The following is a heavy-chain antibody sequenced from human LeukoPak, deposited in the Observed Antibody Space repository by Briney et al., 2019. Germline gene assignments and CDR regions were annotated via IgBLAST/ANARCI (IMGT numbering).Heavy chain of an antibody. Sequence: PGGSLRLSCAASGFTFSSYAMHWVRQAPGKGLEWVAVISYDGSSKYYADSVKGRFTISRDNSKNTLYLQMNSLRAEDTAVYYCARDRPAHDILTGYFAYWGQGTLVTVSS. CDR1: GFTFSSYA. V-gene: IGHV3-30-3*01. CDR3: ARDRPAHDILTGYFAY. D-gene: IGHD3-9*01. J-gene: IGHJ4*02. CDR2: ISYDGSSK.